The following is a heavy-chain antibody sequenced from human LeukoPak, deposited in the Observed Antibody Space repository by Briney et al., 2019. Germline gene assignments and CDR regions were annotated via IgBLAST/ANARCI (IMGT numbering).Heavy chain of an antibody. V-gene: IGHV3-23*01. J-gene: IGHJ4*02. CDR2: ITGGGGSS. CDR1: GFIFSNYA. D-gene: IGHD5-18*01. Sequence: GGTLRLSCVASGFIFSNYAMSWVRQAPGKGLEWVSVITGGGGSSYYADSVKGRFTISRDNVKNTLYLQMNSLRAEDTAVYYCAKSPRGHSYDWGQGTLVTVSS. CDR3: AKSPRGHSYD.